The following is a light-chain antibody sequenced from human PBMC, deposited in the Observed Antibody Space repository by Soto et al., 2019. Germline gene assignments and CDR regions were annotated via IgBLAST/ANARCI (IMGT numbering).Light chain of an antibody. Sequence: EIVLTQSPATLSLSPGEGATLSCRASQSVNTYLAWYQQKPGQAPRLLIYDGFNRATGIPARFSGSGSGTDFTLAINSLEPEDFAVYYCQQGGSFGGGTKVEI. CDR2: DGF. CDR1: QSVNTY. J-gene: IGKJ4*01. V-gene: IGKV3-11*01. CDR3: QQGGS.